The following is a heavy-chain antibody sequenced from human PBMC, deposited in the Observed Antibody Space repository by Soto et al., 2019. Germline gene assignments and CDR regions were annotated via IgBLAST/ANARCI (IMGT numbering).Heavy chain of an antibody. Sequence: PSETLSLTCAVYGGSFSTDYWSWIRQPPGKGLEWIGEINPSGGTNYNPSLKSRVTISVATSKNQFSLKLSSVTAADTAVYYCARVLAARASRDFDDRGQGTLVTVSS. CDR1: GGSFSTDY. V-gene: IGHV4-34*01. J-gene: IGHJ4*02. D-gene: IGHD6-6*01. CDR3: ARVLAARASRDFDD. CDR2: INPSGGT.